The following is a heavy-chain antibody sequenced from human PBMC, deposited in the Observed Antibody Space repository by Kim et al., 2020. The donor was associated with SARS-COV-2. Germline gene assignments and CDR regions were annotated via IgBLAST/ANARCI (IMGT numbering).Heavy chain of an antibody. J-gene: IGHJ3*02. V-gene: IGHV3-33*01. Sequence: YADPVKGRFTISRDNSQNTLYLQMNSLRAEDTAVYYCARDRGGRMAFDIWGQGTMVTVSS. CDR3: ARDRGGRMAFDI. D-gene: IGHD3-10*01.